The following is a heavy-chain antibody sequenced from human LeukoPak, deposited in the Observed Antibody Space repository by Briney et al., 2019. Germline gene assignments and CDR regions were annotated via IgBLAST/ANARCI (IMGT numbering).Heavy chain of an antibody. CDR1: GGTFNNYA. Sequence: SVKVSCKASGGTFNNYAINWVRQAPGQGLEWMGGIIPILGSSNYAQKFQGRVTITADESTTTAYMELSSLRSEDTAVYYCARTYYYGSGSYSEGASNIWGQGTMVTVSS. CDR2: IIPILGSS. V-gene: IGHV1-69*13. D-gene: IGHD3-10*01. J-gene: IGHJ3*02. CDR3: ARTYYYGSGSYSEGASNI.